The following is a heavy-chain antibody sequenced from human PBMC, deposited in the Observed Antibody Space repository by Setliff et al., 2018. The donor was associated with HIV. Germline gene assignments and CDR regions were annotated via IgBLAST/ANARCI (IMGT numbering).Heavy chain of an antibody. CDR2: ITDGGDT. CDR3: TADRASVWYGH. V-gene: IGHV4-34*01. D-gene: IGHD6-19*01. Sequence: SETLSLTCAVYGGSLDNYYWTWIRQPPGRGLEWIGEITDGGDTAYNSSLQSRLTISLDTSKNQFSLRLRSMAAADAATYYCTADRASVWYGHWGQGTLVTVSS. CDR1: GGSLDNYY. J-gene: IGHJ5*02.